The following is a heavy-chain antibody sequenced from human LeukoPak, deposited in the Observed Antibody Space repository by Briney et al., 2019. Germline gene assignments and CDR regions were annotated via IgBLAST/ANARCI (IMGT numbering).Heavy chain of an antibody. J-gene: IGHJ3*02. Sequence: PSETLSLTCAVYGGSFSGYYWSWIRQPPGKGLEWIGEINHSGSTNYNPSLKSRVTISVDTSKNQFSLKLSSVTAADTAVYYCATKAHPLLRYFDWLSSPEAFDIWGQGTMVTVSS. CDR3: ATKAHPLLRYFDWLSSPEAFDI. CDR1: GGSFSGYY. CDR2: INHSGST. D-gene: IGHD3-9*01. V-gene: IGHV4-34*01.